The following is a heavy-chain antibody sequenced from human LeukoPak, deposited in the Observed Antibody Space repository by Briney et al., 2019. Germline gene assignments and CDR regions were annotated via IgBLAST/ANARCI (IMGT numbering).Heavy chain of an antibody. CDR1: GFTFSDYA. D-gene: IGHD5-24*01. J-gene: IGHJ4*02. CDR2: ISYDGSQK. V-gene: IGHV3-30*04. CDR3: AKGGDGKIPFDN. Sequence: GGSLRLSCSASGFTFSDYAMHWVRQAPGKGLEWVAIISYDGSQKHFGDSARGRFTVSRDDSENTLYLQMNSLKTEDTAVYSCAKGGDGKIPFDNWGQGTLVTVSS.